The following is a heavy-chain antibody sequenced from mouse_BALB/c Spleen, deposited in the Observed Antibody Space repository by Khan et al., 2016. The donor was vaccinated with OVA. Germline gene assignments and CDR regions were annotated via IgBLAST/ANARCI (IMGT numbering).Heavy chain of an antibody. Sequence: VQLQQSGAELAKPGASVKMSCTASGHTFTSSWMHWIKQRPGQGLEWIGYINPTSGYTDYNQKFKDKATLTADKSSSTAYMQLSSLTSDDSAVYYCATDRIDYWGQGTALTVSS. CDR1: GHTFTSSW. CDR3: ATDRIDY. CDR2: INPTSGYT. V-gene: IGHV1-7*01. J-gene: IGHJ2*01.